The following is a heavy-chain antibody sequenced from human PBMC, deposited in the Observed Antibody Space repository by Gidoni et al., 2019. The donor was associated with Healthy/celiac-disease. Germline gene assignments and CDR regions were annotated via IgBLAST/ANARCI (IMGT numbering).Heavy chain of an antibody. CDR1: GFTFSSYA. J-gene: IGHJ6*02. CDR3: AKGDSITIFGVADPYGMDV. CDR2: ISGSGGST. Sequence: EVQLLESGGGLVQPGGSLRLSCAASGFTFSSYAMSWVRQAPGKGLEWVSAISGSGGSTYYADSVKGRFTISRDNSKNTLYLQMNSLRAEDTAVYYCAKGDSITIFGVADPYGMDVWGQGTTVTVSS. D-gene: IGHD3-3*01. V-gene: IGHV3-23*01.